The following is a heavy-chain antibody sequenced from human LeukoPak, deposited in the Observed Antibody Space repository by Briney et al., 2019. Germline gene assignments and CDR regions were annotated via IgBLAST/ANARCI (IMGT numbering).Heavy chain of an antibody. D-gene: IGHD4-23*01. CDR2: ISSSGSTI. CDR3: ASKSGGTSAGYYYMDV. Sequence: GGSLRLSCAASGFTFSSYEMNWVRQAPGKGLEWVSYISSSGSTIYYADSVKGRFTISRDNAKNSLYLQMNSLRAEDTAVYYCASKSGGTSAGYYYMDVWGKGTTVTISS. CDR1: GFTFSSYE. J-gene: IGHJ6*03. V-gene: IGHV3-48*03.